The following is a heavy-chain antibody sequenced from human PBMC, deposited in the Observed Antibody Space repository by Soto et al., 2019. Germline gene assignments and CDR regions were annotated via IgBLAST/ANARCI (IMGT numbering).Heavy chain of an antibody. J-gene: IGHJ4*02. CDR3: ARSDESDY. CDR1: GFTFSNYG. CDR2: IWYDGTSK. V-gene: IGHV3-33*01. Sequence: QVQLVESGGGVVQPGRSLTLSCAASGFTFSNYGMRWVRQAPGKGLEWVAVIWYDGTSKYYADSVKGRFTISRDNSKNTLYLQMNSLRVEDTGVYYCARSDESDYWGQGTLVTVSS.